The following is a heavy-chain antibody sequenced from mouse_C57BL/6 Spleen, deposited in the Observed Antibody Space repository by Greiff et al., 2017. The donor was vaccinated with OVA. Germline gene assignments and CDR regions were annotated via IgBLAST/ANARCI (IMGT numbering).Heavy chain of an antibody. CDR3: ARGDYGSSSAWFAY. D-gene: IGHD1-1*01. CDR1: GYSFTGYF. V-gene: IGHV1-20*01. Sequence: VHVKQSGPELVKPGDSVKISCKASGYSFTGYFMNWVMQSHGKSLEWIGRINPYNGDTFYNQKFKGKATLTVDKSSSTAHMELRSLTSEDSAVYYCARGDYGSSSAWFAYWGQGTLVTVSA. J-gene: IGHJ3*01. CDR2: INPYNGDT.